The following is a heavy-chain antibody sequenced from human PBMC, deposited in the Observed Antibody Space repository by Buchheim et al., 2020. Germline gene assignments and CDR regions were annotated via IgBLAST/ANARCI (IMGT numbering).Heavy chain of an antibody. D-gene: IGHD6-13*01. Sequence: QVQLVESGGGVVQPGRSLRLSCAASGFTFSSYGMHWVRQAPGKGLEWVAVIWYDGSNKYYADSVKGRFTISRDNSKNTLYLQMNSLGAEDTAVYYCARESLGIAAAGTPSCFDYWGQGTL. CDR3: ARESLGIAAAGTPSCFDY. CDR1: GFTFSSYG. J-gene: IGHJ4*02. V-gene: IGHV3-33*01. CDR2: IWYDGSNK.